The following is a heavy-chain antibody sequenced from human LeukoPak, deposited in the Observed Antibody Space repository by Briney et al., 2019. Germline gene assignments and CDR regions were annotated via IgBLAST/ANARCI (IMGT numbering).Heavy chain of an antibody. CDR3: AKEGDRMAAAGSPPNY. Sequence: GTSLRLSCAASGLSFSSHGMHWVRQAPGKGLKWVAVISYDGNNKYYADSVKGRFTISRDNSKNTLYLQMNILRVEDTAVYYCAKEGDRMAAAGSPPNYWGQGTLVTVSS. V-gene: IGHV3-30*18. CDR1: GLSFSSHG. D-gene: IGHD6-13*01. J-gene: IGHJ4*02. CDR2: ISYDGNNK.